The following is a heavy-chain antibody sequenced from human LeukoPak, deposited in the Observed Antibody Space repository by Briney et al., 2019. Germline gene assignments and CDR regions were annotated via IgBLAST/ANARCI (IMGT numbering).Heavy chain of an antibody. Sequence: GGSLRLSCAASGFTFSSYEMNWVRQAPGKGLEWVSYISSSGSTIYYADSVKGRFTISRDNAKNSLYLQMNSLKASDTAMYYCARHGIAARRPGFDYWGQGTLVTVSS. V-gene: IGHV3-48*03. D-gene: IGHD6-6*01. J-gene: IGHJ4*02. CDR1: GFTFSSYE. CDR3: ARHGIAARRPGFDY. CDR2: ISSSGSTI.